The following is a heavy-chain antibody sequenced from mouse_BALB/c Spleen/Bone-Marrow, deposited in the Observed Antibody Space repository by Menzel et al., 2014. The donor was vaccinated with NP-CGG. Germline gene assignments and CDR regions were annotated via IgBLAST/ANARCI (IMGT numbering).Heavy chain of an antibody. Sequence: EVHLVESGGGLVKLGGSLKLSCAASGFTFSSYYMSWVRQTPEKRLELVAAINSNGDNTYYPDTVKGRFTISRDNAKNTLYLQMSSLKSEDTALYYCARRGISTSEGVGAMDYWGQGTSATVSS. CDR3: ARRGISTSEGVGAMDY. CDR2: INSNGDNT. D-gene: IGHD1-1*01. CDR1: GFTFSSYY. V-gene: IGHV5-6-2*01. J-gene: IGHJ4*01.